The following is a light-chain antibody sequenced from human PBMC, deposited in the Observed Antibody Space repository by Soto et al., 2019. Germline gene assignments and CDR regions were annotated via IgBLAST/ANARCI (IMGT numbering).Light chain of an antibody. J-gene: IGKJ4*01. Sequence: DIHLSQYPSYLSSSVWDRVTITCRASQGISNYLNWYQQKPGKAPKLLIYDASNLETGVPSRFSGSGSGTDFTFTISSLQPEDIATYYCQQYDNLRLTFGGGTKVDIK. CDR3: QQYDNLRLT. CDR2: DAS. V-gene: IGKV1-33*01. CDR1: QGISNY.